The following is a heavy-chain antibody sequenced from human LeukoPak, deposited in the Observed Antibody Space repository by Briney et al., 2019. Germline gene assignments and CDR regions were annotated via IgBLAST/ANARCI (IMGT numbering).Heavy chain of an antibody. D-gene: IGHD1-20*01. Sequence: ASVKVSCKASGYTFTSYGISWVRQAPGQGLEWMGWISAYNGNTNYAQKLQGRVTMTTDTSTSTAYMELRSLRSDDTAVYYCARVLTYPDYYYYYMDVWGKGTTVTISS. V-gene: IGHV1-18*01. CDR1: GYTFTSYG. J-gene: IGHJ6*03. CDR2: ISAYNGNT. CDR3: ARVLTYPDYYYYYMDV.